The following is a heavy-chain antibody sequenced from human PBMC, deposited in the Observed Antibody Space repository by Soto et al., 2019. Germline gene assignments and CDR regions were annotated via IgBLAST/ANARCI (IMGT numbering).Heavy chain of an antibody. V-gene: IGHV3-74*01. CDR1: GFTFTNYW. CDR2: INGDGSIT. D-gene: IGHD4-17*01. J-gene: IGHJ4*02. CDR3: ARDHAYGGSFDS. Sequence: GGSLRLSCAASGFTFTNYWMHWVRQVPGKRLVWVSRINGDGSITNYADSVKGRFSVSRDNAKNTLFLQMSSLRAEDTALYYCARDHAYGGSFDSWGQGTLVTVSS.